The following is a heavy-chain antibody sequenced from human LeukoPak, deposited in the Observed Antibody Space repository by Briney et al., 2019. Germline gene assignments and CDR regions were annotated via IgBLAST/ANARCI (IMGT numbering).Heavy chain of an antibody. V-gene: IGHV3-30-3*01. CDR3: AKDFCGGQILYYFDY. Sequence: GGSLRLSCAASGFTFSSYAMHWVRQAPGKGLEWVAVISYDGSNKYYADSVKGRFTISRDNSKNTLYLQMNSLRAEDTAVYYCAKDFCGGQILYYFDYWGQGTLVTVSS. CDR2: ISYDGSNK. CDR1: GFTFSSYA. D-gene: IGHD4-23*01. J-gene: IGHJ4*02.